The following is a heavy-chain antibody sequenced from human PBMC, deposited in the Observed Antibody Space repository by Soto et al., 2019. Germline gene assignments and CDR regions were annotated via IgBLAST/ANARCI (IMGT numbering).Heavy chain of an antibody. Sequence: EVQLLESGGGLVQPGGSLRLSCAASGFTFSSYAMSWVRQAPGKGLEWVSAISGSGGSTYYADSVKGRFTISRDNSKNTLYLHMNSLRAEDTAGYYCAKDGTVTSAFDYWGQGTLVTVSS. CDR2: ISGSGGST. CDR1: GFTFSSYA. J-gene: IGHJ4*02. D-gene: IGHD4-17*01. CDR3: AKDGTVTSAFDY. V-gene: IGHV3-23*01.